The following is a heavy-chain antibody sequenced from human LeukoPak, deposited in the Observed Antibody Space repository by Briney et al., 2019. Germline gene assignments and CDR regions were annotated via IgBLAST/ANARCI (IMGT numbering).Heavy chain of an antibody. J-gene: IGHJ5*02. CDR3: ARGVVVPAAIEGNWFDP. CDR2: INHSGST. Sequence: PSETLSLTCAVYGGSFSGYYWSWIRQPPGKGLEWIGEINHSGSTNYNPSLKSRVTISVDTSKNQFSLKLSSVTAADTAVYYCARGVVVPAAIEGNWFDPWGQGTLVTVSS. D-gene: IGHD2-2*02. V-gene: IGHV4-34*01. CDR1: GGSFSGYY.